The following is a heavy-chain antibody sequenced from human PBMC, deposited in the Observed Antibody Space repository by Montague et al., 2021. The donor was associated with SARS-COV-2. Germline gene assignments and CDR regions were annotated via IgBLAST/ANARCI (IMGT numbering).Heavy chain of an antibody. V-gene: IGHV3-7*01. CDR1: GFTLYAYW. CDR2: INYDGSET. J-gene: IGHJ4*02. D-gene: IGHD3-10*01. Sequence: SLRLSCAASGFTLYAYWMNWVRQAPGKGLEWVANINYDGSETYYLGSVXGRFTISRDNANNALHLQMNNLRAADTAVYFCARNPHRTYFYGSGIYLLNHSFDYWGPGTLVTVSS. CDR3: ARNPHRTYFYGSGIYLLNHSFDY.